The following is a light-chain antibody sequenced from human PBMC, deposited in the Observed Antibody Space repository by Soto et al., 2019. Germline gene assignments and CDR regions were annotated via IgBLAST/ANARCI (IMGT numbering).Light chain of an antibody. J-gene: IGLJ3*02. Sequence: QSVLTQPPSASGTPGQGVTISCSGSSSNIGINYVYWYQQLPGTAPKLLIYNNNQRPSGIPARFSGSKSGTSASLAISGLRSEGEADYFCAAWDNSLSAWVFGGGTKLTVL. CDR3: AAWDNSLSAWV. CDR1: SSNIGINY. CDR2: NNN. V-gene: IGLV1-47*02.